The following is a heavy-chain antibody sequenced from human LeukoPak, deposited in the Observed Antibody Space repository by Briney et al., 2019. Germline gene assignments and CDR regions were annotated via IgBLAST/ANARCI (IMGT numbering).Heavy chain of an antibody. Sequence: QPGRSLRLSCEGSGFHFDNYAMHWVRQAPGKGLEWVAGISWNSESMGHAASVKGRFTISRDNAKKSLYLQMNSLRAEDTALYYCAKDSRWLQLYIRGCYFDYWSLVTLVAVAA. D-gene: IGHD5-24*01. CDR3: AKDSRWLQLYIRGCYFDY. CDR1: GFHFDNYA. CDR2: ISWNSESM. V-gene: IGHV3-9*01. J-gene: IGHJ4*02.